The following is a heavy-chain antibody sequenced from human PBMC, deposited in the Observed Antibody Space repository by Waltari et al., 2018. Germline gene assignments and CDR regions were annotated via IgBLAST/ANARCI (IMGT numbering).Heavy chain of an antibody. J-gene: IGHJ6*03. CDR3: ARNTDYYYMDV. D-gene: IGHD2-2*02. CDR2: IYHSGST. Sequence: QVQLQESGPGLVKPSETLSLTCAVSGYSISSGYYWGWIRQPPGKGLEWIGSIYHSGSTYYNPSLKSRVTISVDTSKNQFSLKLSSVTAADTAVYYCARNTDYYYMDVWGKGTTVTVSS. V-gene: IGHV4-38-2*01. CDR1: GYSISSGYY.